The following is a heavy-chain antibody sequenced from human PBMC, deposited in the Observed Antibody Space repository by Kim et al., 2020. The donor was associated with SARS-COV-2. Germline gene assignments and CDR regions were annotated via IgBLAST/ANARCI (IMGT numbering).Heavy chain of an antibody. CDR3: AVKGAFGSGY. Sequence: GGSLRLSCAASGFTFSSYAMSWVRQAPGKGLEWVSFISGSGDKTYYADSVKGRVTISRDNSKSTLYLQMNSLRAEDTAVYYCAVKGAFGSGYGSQGTLVTVSS. J-gene: IGHJ4*02. CDR1: GFTFSSYA. V-gene: IGHV3-23*01. CDR2: ISGSGDKT. D-gene: IGHD3-3*01.